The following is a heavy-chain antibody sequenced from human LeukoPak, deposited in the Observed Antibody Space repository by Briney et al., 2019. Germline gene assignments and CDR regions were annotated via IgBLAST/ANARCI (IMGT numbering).Heavy chain of an antibody. CDR2: INPSGGST. V-gene: IGHV1-46*01. CDR1: GYTFTSYY. Sequence: ASVKVSCKASGYTFTSYYMHWVRQAPGQGLEWMGIINPSGGSTSYAQKFQGRVTMTRDMSTSTVYMELSSPRSEDTAVYYCARGIAAPYLVGYFDYWGQGTLVTVSS. CDR3: ARGIAAPYLVGYFDY. J-gene: IGHJ4*02. D-gene: IGHD6-13*01.